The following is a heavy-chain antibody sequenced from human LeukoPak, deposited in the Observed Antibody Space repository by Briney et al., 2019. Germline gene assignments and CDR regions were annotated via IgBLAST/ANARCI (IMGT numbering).Heavy chain of an antibody. Sequence: GGSLRLSCAASGFTFSTYAMNWVRQAPGKGLEWVSVVVGDGGGIHYADSVSGRFTISRDNSRNTLYLQMNSLRAEDTAVYYCARRVVAYFDYWGQGTLVTVSS. CDR2: VVGDGGGI. V-gene: IGHV3-23*01. CDR3: ARRVVAYFDY. CDR1: GFTFSTYA. J-gene: IGHJ4*02. D-gene: IGHD3-22*01.